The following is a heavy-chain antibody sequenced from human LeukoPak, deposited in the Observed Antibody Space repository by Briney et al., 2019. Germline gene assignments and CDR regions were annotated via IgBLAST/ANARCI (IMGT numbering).Heavy chain of an antibody. CDR2: LHYGGST. CDR1: RGSTGSITSY. Sequence: PSESLSLTRIASRGSTGSITSYWAWTRHPPGKGLEWIGILHYGGSTDNNPPLRSRATVSVAMSKNHFYLKLTSVTAADTAVYYCARSIDRDAYNFGYWGQGTLVTVSS. V-gene: IGHV4-39*02. J-gene: IGHJ4*02. CDR3: ARSIDRDAYNFGY. D-gene: IGHD5-24*01.